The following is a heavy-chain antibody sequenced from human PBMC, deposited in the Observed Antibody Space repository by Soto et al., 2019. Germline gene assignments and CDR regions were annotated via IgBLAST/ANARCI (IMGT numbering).Heavy chain of an antibody. CDR1: GFTFSSYS. J-gene: IGHJ4*02. CDR2: ISSSSSTI. Sequence: GGSLRLSCAASGFTFSSYSMNWVRQAPGKGLEWVSYISSSSSTIYYADSVKGRFTISRDNAKNSLYLQMNGLRDEDTAVYYCARDPPITMIVVGPFDYWGQGTLVTVSS. V-gene: IGHV3-48*02. D-gene: IGHD3-22*01. CDR3: ARDPPITMIVVGPFDY.